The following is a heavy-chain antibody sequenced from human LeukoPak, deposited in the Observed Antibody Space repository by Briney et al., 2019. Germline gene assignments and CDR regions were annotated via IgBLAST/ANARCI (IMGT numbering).Heavy chain of an antibody. CDR1: GFTFSSYG. V-gene: IGHV3-30*02. Sequence: GGSLRLSCAASGFTFSSYGMHWVRQAPGKGLEWVAFIRYDGSNKYYADSVKGRFTISRDNSKNTLYLQMNSLRAEDTAVYYCAKDSSPYYYGSGSYHPYWGQGTLVTVSS. CDR3: AKDSSPYYYGSGSYHPY. J-gene: IGHJ4*02. CDR2: IRYDGSNK. D-gene: IGHD3-10*01.